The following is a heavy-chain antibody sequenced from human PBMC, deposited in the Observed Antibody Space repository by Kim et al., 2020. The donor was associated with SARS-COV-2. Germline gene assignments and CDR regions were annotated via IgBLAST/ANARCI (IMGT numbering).Heavy chain of an antibody. Sequence: SETLSLTCTVSGGSISSGGYYWSWIRQHPGKGLEWIGYIYYSGSTYYNPSLKSRVTISVDTSKNQFSLKLSSVTAADTAVYYCARDRFGELLSGYYYYGMDVWGQGTTVTVSS. CDR1: GGSISSGGYY. D-gene: IGHD3-10*01. J-gene: IGHJ6*02. CDR3: ARDRFGELLSGYYYYGMDV. CDR2: IYYSGST. V-gene: IGHV4-31*03.